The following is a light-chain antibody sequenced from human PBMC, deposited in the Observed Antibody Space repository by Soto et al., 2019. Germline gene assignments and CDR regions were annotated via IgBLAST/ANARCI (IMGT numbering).Light chain of an antibody. J-gene: IGLJ1*01. CDR1: SSEVGGYDY. V-gene: IGLV2-11*01. Sequence: QSVLTQPRSVSGSPGQSVTISCTGTSSEVGGYDYVSWFQQHPGEAPKLMLYDVTKRPTGVPDRFSGSKSGNTASLTISGLQAEDEADYYCCSYAGSSSYVFGSGTKLTVL. CDR3: CSYAGSSSYV. CDR2: DVT.